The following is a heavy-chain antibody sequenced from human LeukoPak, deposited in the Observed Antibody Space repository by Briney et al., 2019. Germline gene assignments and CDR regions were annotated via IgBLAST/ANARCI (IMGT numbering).Heavy chain of an antibody. J-gene: IGHJ4*02. CDR1: DDSISDYY. CDR3: ALVATMELLIDY. Sequence: KASETLSLTCTVSDDSISDYYRGWIRQPPGKGLEWIGYIHNSGTSTYSLSLKSRVTISVDTSKNQFSLKLSSVTAADTAVYYCALVATMELLIDYWGQGTLVTVSS. D-gene: IGHD5-12*01. V-gene: IGHV4-59*12. CDR2: IHNSGTS.